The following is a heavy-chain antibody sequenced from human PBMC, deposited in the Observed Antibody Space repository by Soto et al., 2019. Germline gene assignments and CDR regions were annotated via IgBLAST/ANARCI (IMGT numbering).Heavy chain of an antibody. Sequence: QVQLVESGGGLVKPGGSLRLSCAASGFTFSDYYMSWIRQAPGKGLEWVSYISSSGSTIYYADSVKGRFTISRDNAKNSLYLQMNSLGAEDTAVYYCARDRNYDFWSGYPNWFDPLGQGTLVTVSS. J-gene: IGHJ5*02. V-gene: IGHV3-11*01. CDR1: GFTFSDYY. CDR3: ARDRNYDFWSGYPNWFDP. CDR2: ISSSGSTI. D-gene: IGHD3-3*01.